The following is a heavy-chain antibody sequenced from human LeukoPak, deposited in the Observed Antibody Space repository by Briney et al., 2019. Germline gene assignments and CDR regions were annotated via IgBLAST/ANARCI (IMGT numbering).Heavy chain of an antibody. CDR1: GGSITGYH. CDR2: IYSSGNT. D-gene: IGHD3-22*01. V-gene: IGHV4-4*07. Sequence: PSETLSLTCTVSGGSITGYHWGWIRQPAGKGLEWIGRIYSSGNTYFDPSLKSRVTFSVDTSKNQFSLKLSSVTAADTAVNYCARTILEYYYDSNGRYYFDYWGQGTLVTVSS. J-gene: IGHJ4*02. CDR3: ARTILEYYYDSNGRYYFDY.